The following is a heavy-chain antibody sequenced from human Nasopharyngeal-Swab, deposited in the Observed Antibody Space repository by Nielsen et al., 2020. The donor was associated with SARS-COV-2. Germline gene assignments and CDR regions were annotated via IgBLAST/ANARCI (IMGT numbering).Heavy chain of an antibody. CDR1: GFTLSSYS. CDR2: ISSAGSYI. D-gene: IGHD6-6*01. Sequence: GGSLRLSCAASGFTLSSYSMNWVRQAPGKGLDWVSSISSAGSYIYYADSVKGRFTISRDNAKNSLYLQMNSLRAEDTAVYFCARHSSSVAYYYYYMDVWGEGTTVTVSS. J-gene: IGHJ6*03. CDR3: ARHSSSVAYYYYYMDV. V-gene: IGHV3-21*01.